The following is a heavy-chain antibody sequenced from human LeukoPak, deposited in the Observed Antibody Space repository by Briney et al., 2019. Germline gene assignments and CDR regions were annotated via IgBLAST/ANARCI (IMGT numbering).Heavy chain of an antibody. Sequence: SETLSLTCTVSGGSISSGDYYWSWIRQPPGKGLEWIGYIYYSGSTYYNPSLRSRVTISVDTSKNQFSLKLSSVTAADTAVYYCARDTAPPRSAFDIWGQGTMVTVSS. CDR2: IYYSGST. D-gene: IGHD1-14*01. CDR3: ARDTAPPRSAFDI. J-gene: IGHJ3*02. CDR1: GGSISSGDYY. V-gene: IGHV4-30-4*01.